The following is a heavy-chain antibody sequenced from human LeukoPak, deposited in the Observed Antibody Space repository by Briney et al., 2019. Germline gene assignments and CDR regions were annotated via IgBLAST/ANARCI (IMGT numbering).Heavy chain of an antibody. CDR3: ARHVLLSYSYGYVRGNYYFDY. J-gene: IGHJ4*02. Sequence: SETLSLTCAVYGGSFSGYFWSWIRQPPGKGLEWIGEVNHSGRTYYNPSLKSRVTISVDTSKNQFSLKLSSVTAADTAVYYCARHVLLSYSYGYVRGNYYFDYWGQGTLVTVSS. CDR1: GGSFSGYF. CDR2: VNHSGRT. D-gene: IGHD5-18*01. V-gene: IGHV4-34*01.